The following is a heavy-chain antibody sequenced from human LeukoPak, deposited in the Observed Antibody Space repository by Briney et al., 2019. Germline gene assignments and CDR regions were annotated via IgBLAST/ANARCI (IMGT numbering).Heavy chain of an antibody. Sequence: ASVKVSCKASGYTFTSYDINWVRQATGQGLEWMGWMNPNSGNTGYAQKFQGRVTMTRNTSISTVYMELSSLRSEDTAVYYCARGRADYGDYVFDPWGQGTLVTVSS. V-gene: IGHV1-8*01. CDR3: ARGRADYGDYVFDP. J-gene: IGHJ5*02. CDR1: GYTFTSYD. CDR2: MNPNSGNT. D-gene: IGHD4-17*01.